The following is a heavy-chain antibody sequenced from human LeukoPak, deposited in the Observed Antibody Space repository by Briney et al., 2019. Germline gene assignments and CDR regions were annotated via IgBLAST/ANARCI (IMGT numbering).Heavy chain of an antibody. CDR3: ARRAGAYSHPYDY. CDR2: ISGSDGTT. J-gene: IGHJ4*02. D-gene: IGHD4/OR15-4a*01. CDR1: GFTFSNYA. V-gene: IGHV3-23*01. Sequence: QSGGSLRLSCAASGFTFSNYAMSWVRQAPGKGLEWVSGISGSDGTTYYADSVKGRFTISRDNSKNTLYLQMNSLRAEDTAVYYCARRAGAYSHPYDYWGQGTLVTVSS.